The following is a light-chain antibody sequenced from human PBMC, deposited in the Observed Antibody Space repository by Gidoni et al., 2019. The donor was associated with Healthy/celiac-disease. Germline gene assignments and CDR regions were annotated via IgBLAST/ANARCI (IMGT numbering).Light chain of an antibody. Sequence: DIVLTQSPAPLSLSPGERATLSCRASQSVSSYLAWYQQKPGQAPRLLIYDASNRATGIPARVSGSGSGTDFTLTISSLEPEDFAVYYCQQRSNGYTFGQGTKLEIK. V-gene: IGKV3-11*01. CDR1: QSVSSY. J-gene: IGKJ2*01. CDR2: DAS. CDR3: QQRSNGYT.